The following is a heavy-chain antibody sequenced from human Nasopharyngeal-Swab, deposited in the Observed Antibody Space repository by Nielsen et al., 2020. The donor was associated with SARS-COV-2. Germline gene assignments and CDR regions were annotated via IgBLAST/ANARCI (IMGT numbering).Heavy chain of an antibody. CDR3: AKVLWFGELYY. J-gene: IGHJ4*02. Sequence: SETLSLTYAVSGDSISSSNWWSWVRQPPGKGLEWLGEIYHSGSTNYNPSLKSRVTISVEKSKNQFSLKPSSVTAADTAVYYCAKVLWFGELYYWGQGTLVTVSS. CDR2: IYHSGST. CDR1: GDSISSSNW. V-gene: IGHV4-4*02. D-gene: IGHD3-10*01.